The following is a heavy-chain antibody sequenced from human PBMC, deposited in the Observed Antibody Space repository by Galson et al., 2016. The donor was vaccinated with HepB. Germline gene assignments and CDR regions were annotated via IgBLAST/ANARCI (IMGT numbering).Heavy chain of an antibody. CDR2: VDWDGDK. Sequence: PALVKPTQNLTLTCTFSGFSLNTSGMCVTWFRQSPGKALEWLARVDWDGDKYYSASLKTRLTISKDTSNNEVVLKMTDMSPVDTATYYCARIRAVGGPSDFWGQGTLVTVSS. CDR1: GFSLNTSGMC. V-gene: IGHV2-70*11. J-gene: IGHJ4*02. D-gene: IGHD6-19*01. CDR3: ARIRAVGGPSDF.